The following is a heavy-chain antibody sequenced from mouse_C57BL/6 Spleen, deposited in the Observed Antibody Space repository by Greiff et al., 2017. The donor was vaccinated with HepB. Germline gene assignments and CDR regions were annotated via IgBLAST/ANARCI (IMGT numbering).Heavy chain of an antibody. V-gene: IGHV1-26*01. CDR1: GYTFTDYY. J-gene: IGHJ4*01. CDR2: INPNNGGT. Sequence: EVQLQQSGPELVKPGASVKISCKASGYTFTDYYMNWVKQSHGKSLEWIGDINPNNGGTSYNQKFKGKATLTVDKSSSTAYMELRSLTSEDSAVYYCAREPEAMDYWGEGTSVTVSS. CDR3: AREPEAMDY.